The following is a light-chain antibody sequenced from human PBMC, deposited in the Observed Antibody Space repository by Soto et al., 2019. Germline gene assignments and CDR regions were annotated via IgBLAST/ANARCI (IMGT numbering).Light chain of an antibody. CDR2: DAS. J-gene: IGKJ5*01. CDR1: LNVNSY. V-gene: IGKV3-11*01. Sequence: ELVMTQSPATLSLSPCERAVLCASASLNVNSYLAWYQQKPGQAPRLLIYDASNRAAGIPARFSGSGSGTDFTLTISSLEPEDFAIYYCQQRQYWPPITFGQGTRLEIK. CDR3: QQRQYWPPIT.